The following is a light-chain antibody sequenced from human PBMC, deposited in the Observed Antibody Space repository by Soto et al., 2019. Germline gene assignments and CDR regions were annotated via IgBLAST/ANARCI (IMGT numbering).Light chain of an antibody. V-gene: IGLV2-14*01. J-gene: IGLJ1*01. CDR1: SSDVGRYNT. CDR2: EVT. Sequence: QSVLTQPASVSGSPGQTITISCTGTSSDVGRYNTVSWYQHHPGKAPKLIIYEVTHRPAGISDRFSASKSGNTASLTISGLQAEEEADYYCNSLRVNHLYVFGSGTKVTV. CDR3: NSLRVNHLYV.